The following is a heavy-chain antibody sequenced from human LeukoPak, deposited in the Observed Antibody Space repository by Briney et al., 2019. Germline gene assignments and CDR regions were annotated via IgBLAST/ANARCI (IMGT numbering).Heavy chain of an antibody. CDR3: ARDSFVGSYYYYYMDV. J-gene: IGHJ6*03. V-gene: IGHV3-21*01. Sequence: GGSLRLPCAASGFTFSSYSMNWVRQAPGKGLEWVSSISSSSSYIYYADSVKGRFTISRDNAKNSLYLQMNSLRAEDTAVYYCARDSFVGSYYYYYMDVWGKGTTVTVSS. CDR1: GFTFSSYS. CDR2: ISSSSSYI. D-gene: IGHD2-21*01.